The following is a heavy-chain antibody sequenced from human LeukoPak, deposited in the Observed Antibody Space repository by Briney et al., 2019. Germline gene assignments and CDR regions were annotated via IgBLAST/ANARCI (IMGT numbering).Heavy chain of an antibody. CDR2: IYYGGST. V-gene: IGHV4-39*07. CDR1: GGSISSSSYY. D-gene: IGHD2-2*02. CDR3: ARVAEDIVVVPAAIQGQYYYYYYGMDV. Sequence: SETLSLTCTVSGGSISSSSYYWGWIRQPPGKGLEWIGSIYYGGSTYYNPSLKSRVTISVDTSKNQFSLKLSSVTAADTAVYYCARVAEDIVVVPAAIQGQYYYYYYGMDVWGQGTTVTVSS. J-gene: IGHJ6*02.